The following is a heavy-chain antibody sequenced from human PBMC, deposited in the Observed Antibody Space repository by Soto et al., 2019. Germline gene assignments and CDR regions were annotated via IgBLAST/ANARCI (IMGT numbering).Heavy chain of an antibody. CDR3: ARVDTSMGATCVSY. J-gene: IGHJ4*02. Sequence: SETLSLTCTVSGGSISSGGYYWSWIRQHPGKGLEWIGYIYYSGSTYYNPSLKSRVTISVDTSKNQFYLKLSYVTAADTAVYYCARVDTSMGATCVSYWGQGTLVTVS. CDR2: IYYSGST. V-gene: IGHV4-31*03. CDR1: GGSISSGGYY. D-gene: IGHD1-26*01.